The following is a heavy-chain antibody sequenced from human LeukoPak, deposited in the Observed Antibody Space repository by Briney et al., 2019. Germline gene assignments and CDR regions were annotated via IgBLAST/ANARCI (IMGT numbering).Heavy chain of an antibody. V-gene: IGHV3-23*01. Sequence: PGGSLRLSCAASGFTFSSYAMSWVRQAPGKGLEWVSTISGSGGNTYYADSVKGRFTISRDNSKNTLYLQMSSLRAEDTAVYYCAKASYYYDSADYFDYWGQGTLVTVSS. CDR2: ISGSGGNT. J-gene: IGHJ4*02. CDR1: GFTFSSYA. D-gene: IGHD3-16*01. CDR3: AKASYYYDSADYFDY.